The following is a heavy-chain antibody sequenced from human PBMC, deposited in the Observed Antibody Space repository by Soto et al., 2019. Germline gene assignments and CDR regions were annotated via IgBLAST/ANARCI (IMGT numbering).Heavy chain of an antibody. CDR3: ARVYSGSYSDY. CDR2: INHSGST. D-gene: IGHD1-26*01. J-gene: IGHJ4*02. CDR1: GGSFSGYY. Sequence: SETLSLTCAVYGGSFSGYYWSWIRQPPGKGLEWIGEINHSGSTNYNPSLKSRVTISVDKSKNQFSLKLSSVTAADTAVYYCARVYSGSYSDYWGQGTLVTVSS. V-gene: IGHV4-34*01.